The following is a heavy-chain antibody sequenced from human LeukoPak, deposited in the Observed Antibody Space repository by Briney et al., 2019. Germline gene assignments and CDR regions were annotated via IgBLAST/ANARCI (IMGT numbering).Heavy chain of an antibody. V-gene: IGHV4-4*07. CDR2: IYSSGTT. J-gene: IGHJ5*02. CDR1: GGSMSGHW. D-gene: IGHD2-2*01. Sequence: PSETLSLTCTVSGGSMSGHWWTWIRQPAGKGLEWIRRIYSSGTTGYKASLKSRVTLSLDTSKNQFSLQLNSMTAADTAVYYCARDWEYCSSTICYRWFDPWGQGTLVTVSS. CDR3: ARDWEYCSSTICYRWFDP.